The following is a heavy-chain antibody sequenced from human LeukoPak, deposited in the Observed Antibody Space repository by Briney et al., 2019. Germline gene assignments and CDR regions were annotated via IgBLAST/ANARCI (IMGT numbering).Heavy chain of an antibody. D-gene: IGHD1-14*01. V-gene: IGHV1-18*01. J-gene: IGHJ6*02. CDR1: GYTFTSYG. CDR3: ARDRLRTGVYGMDV. Sequence: GASVKVSCKASGYTFTSYGISWVRQAPGQGLEWMGWISAYNGNTNYAQKLQGRVTMTTDTSTSTAYMELRSLRSDDTAVYYCARDRLRTGVYGMDVWGQGTTVTVSS. CDR2: ISAYNGNT.